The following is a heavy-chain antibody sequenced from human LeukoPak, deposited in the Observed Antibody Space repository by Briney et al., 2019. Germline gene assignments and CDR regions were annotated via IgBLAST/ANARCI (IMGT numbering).Heavy chain of an antibody. CDR1: GFTFSSYA. Sequence: GGSLRLSCAASGFTFSSYAMSWVRQAPGKGLEWVSTISGSAGSTYYADSVKGRFTISRDNSKNTLYLQMNSLRAEDTAVYYCAKLRYFDWLLLPSDYWGQGTLVTVSS. V-gene: IGHV3-23*01. D-gene: IGHD3-9*01. CDR2: ISGSAGST. CDR3: AKLRYFDWLLLPSDY. J-gene: IGHJ4*02.